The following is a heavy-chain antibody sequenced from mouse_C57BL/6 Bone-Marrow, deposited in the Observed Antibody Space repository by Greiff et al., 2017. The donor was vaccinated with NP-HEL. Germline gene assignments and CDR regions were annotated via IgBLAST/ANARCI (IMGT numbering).Heavy chain of an antibody. CDR1: GFTFSSYG. V-gene: IGHV5-6*01. CDR2: ISSGGSYT. J-gene: IGHJ3*01. Sequence: DVQLVESGGDLVKPGGSLKLSCAASGFTFSSYGMSWVRQTPDKRLEWVATISSGGSYTYYPDSVQGRFTISRDNAKNTLYLQMSSLKCEDTAMYYCARHEIYYGYDGSPWFAYWGQGTLVTVSA. D-gene: IGHD2-2*01. CDR3: ARHEIYYGYDGSPWFAY.